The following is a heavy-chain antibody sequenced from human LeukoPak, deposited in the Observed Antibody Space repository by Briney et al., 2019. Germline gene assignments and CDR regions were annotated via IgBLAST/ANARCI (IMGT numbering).Heavy chain of an antibody. CDR1: GGSISSYY. Sequence: SETLSLTCTVSGGSISSYYWSWIRQPPGKGLEWIGYIYYSGSTNYNPSLKSRVTISVDTSKNQFSLKLSSVTAAVTAVYYCARAPSFNVPFDYWGQGTLVTVSS. V-gene: IGHV4-59*01. CDR3: ARAPSFNVPFDY. CDR2: IYYSGST. J-gene: IGHJ4*02. D-gene: IGHD2-2*01.